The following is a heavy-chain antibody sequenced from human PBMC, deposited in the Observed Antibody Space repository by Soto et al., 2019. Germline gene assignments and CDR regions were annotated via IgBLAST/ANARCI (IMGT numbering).Heavy chain of an antibody. D-gene: IGHD3-10*01. J-gene: IGHJ3*02. V-gene: IGHV3-30*18. CDR3: AKDALWFGELLSFDI. Sequence: SLGLSCAASGFTFSSYGMHWVRQAPGKGLEWVAVISYDGSNKYYADSVKGRFTISRDNSKNTLYLQMNSLRAEDTAVYYCAKDALWFGELLSFDIWGQGTMVTVSS. CDR1: GFTFSSYG. CDR2: ISYDGSNK.